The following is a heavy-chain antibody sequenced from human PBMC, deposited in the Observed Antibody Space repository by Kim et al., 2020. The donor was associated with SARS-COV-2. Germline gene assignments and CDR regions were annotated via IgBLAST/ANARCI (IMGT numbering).Heavy chain of an antibody. CDR2: IVQGGDDK. V-gene: IGHV3-7*03. Sequence: GGSLRLSCVASGFTFSSYYMSWVRQAPGRGLEWVANIVQGGDDKSYADSVKGRFTISRDNAKNSLFLQMNSLRVEDTAVYYCVGDSRRGEGGSWGQGTL. D-gene: IGHD3-10*01. CDR1: GFTFSSYY. J-gene: IGHJ5*02. CDR3: VGDSRRGEGGS.